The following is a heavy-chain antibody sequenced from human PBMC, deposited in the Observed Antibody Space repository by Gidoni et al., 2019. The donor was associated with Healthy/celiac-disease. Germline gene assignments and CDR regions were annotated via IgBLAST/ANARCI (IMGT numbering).Heavy chain of an antibody. CDR3: ARGGDGYSGGAFDI. J-gene: IGHJ3*02. CDR2: ISSSSSYI. V-gene: IGHV3-21*01. Sequence: EVQLVESGGGLVKPGGSLRLSCAASGFTFSSYSMNWVRQAPGKGLEWVSSISSSSSYIYYADSVKGRFTISRDNAKNSLYLQMNSLRAEDTAVYYCARGGDGYSGGAFDIWGQGTMVTVSS. CDR1: GFTFSSYS. D-gene: IGHD4-4*01.